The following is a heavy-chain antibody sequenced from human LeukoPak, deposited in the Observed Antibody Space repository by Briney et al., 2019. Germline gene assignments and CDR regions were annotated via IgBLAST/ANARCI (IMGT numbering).Heavy chain of an antibody. CDR3: AGSGGLANTGAVFDY. V-gene: IGHV4-39*07. D-gene: IGHD3-10*01. Sequence: QVQLQESGPGLVKPSETLSLTCTVSGASISSDTNYWGWIRQTPGKGLEWIGTIYYTGSTYFNPSLKSRVTISVDTSRNQFSMKLNSVTAADTAVYYCAGSGGLANTGAVFDYWGQGTLVTVSS. CDR1: GASISSDTNY. CDR2: IYYTGST. J-gene: IGHJ4*02.